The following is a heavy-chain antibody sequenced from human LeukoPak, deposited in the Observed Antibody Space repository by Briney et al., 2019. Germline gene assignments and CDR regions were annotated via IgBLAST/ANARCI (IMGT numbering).Heavy chain of an antibody. CDR3: ARHRNFDTSGYSSYWYFDL. CDR1: GYNFTSYW. V-gene: IGHV5-51*01. D-gene: IGHD3-22*01. Sequence: GESLKISCKASGYNFTSYWIGWVRQMPGKGLEWMGIIYPGDSDTIYSPSFQGQVTISAAKSISTAYLQWTSLKASDTAIYYCARHRNFDTSGYSSYWYFDLWGRGTLVTVSS. CDR2: IYPGDSDT. J-gene: IGHJ2*01.